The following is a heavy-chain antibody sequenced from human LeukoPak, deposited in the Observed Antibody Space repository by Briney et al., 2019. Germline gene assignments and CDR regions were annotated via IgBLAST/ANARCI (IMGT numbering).Heavy chain of an antibody. Sequence: PGGSLRLSCVASGFTFRTYAMSWVRQTPWMELEWVSAISGSDPGTYHADSVKGRFTISRDNSKNTLYLQMNNLRAEDTAIYFCAKALLGSCTGARCYSLDAWGKGTTVSVSS. V-gene: IGHV3-23*01. J-gene: IGHJ6*03. CDR1: GFTFRTYA. D-gene: IGHD2-8*02. CDR3: AKALLGSCTGARCYSLDA. CDR2: ISGSDPGT.